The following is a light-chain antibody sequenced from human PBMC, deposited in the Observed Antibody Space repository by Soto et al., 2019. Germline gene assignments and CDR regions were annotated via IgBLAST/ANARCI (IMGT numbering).Light chain of an antibody. Sequence: QFAPIQPASVSGSPGQSITISCTGSSSDVGIFNLVSWYQQYPGKAPKLVLYEVSKWPSGISHRFSGSKSGNTASLTISGLQAEDEADYYCCSYAGSRTWVFGGGTKLTVL. CDR2: EVS. V-gene: IGLV2-23*02. CDR1: SSDVGIFNL. CDR3: CSYAGSRTWV. J-gene: IGLJ3*02.